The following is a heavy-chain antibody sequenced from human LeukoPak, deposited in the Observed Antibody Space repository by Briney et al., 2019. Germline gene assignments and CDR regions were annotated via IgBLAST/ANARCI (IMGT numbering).Heavy chain of an antibody. J-gene: IGHJ4*02. CDR2: IKEDGSET. V-gene: IGHV3-7*01. CDR3: ARETPRRGETRDGYR. Sequence: GESLRLSCAASGFTFKKYWMNWVRQVPGKGLECLGNIKEDGSETYYADSVKGRFTISRDNPKNLLFLQINSLRVEDTAVYYCARETPRRGETRDGYRWGQGTLVTVSS. CDR1: GFTFKKYW. D-gene: IGHD5-24*01.